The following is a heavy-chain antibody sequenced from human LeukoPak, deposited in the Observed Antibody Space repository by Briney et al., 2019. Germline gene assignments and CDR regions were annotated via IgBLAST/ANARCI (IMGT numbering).Heavy chain of an antibody. V-gene: IGHV4-39*01. CDR1: GGSISSSSYY. J-gene: IGHJ3*01. CDR2: IYYSGST. CDR3: AGDVMSTALVAFDV. D-gene: IGHD2/OR15-2a*01. Sequence: SETLSLTCTVSGGSISSSSYYWGWIRQPPGKGLEWIGSIYYSGSTYYNPSLKSRVTISVDTSKNQFSLKLSSVTVADTAVYYCAGDVMSTALVAFDVWGQGTMVTVSS.